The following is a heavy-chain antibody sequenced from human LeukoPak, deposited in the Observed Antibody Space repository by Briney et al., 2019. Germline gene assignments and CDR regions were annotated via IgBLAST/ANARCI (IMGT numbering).Heavy chain of an antibody. CDR3: ARQVTQNLASHRVWFDP. Sequence: GESLKIFCKGSGYSFTTHWIAWVRQMPGKGLEWMGIIYPGDSDTTYSPSFQGQVSISVDKSISTAYLQWSSLKASDTAMYYCARQVTQNLASHRVWFDPWGQGSLLSVSS. J-gene: IGHJ5*02. CDR1: GYSFTTHW. V-gene: IGHV5-51*01. CDR2: IYPGDSDT. D-gene: IGHD3-3*02.